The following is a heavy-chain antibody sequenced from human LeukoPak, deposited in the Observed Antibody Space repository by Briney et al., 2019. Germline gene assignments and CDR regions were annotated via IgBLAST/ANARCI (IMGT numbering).Heavy chain of an antibody. J-gene: IGHJ4*02. CDR2: INPNSGGT. CDR3: ARVDDGDYVAGGHH. D-gene: IGHD4-17*01. Sequence: ASVKVSCKASGYTFTGYYMHWVRQAPGQGLEWMGWINPNSGGTNYAQKFQGWVTMTRDTSISTAYMELSSLRSEDTAVYYCARVDDGDYVAGGHHWGQGTLVTVSS. V-gene: IGHV1-2*04. CDR1: GYTFTGYY.